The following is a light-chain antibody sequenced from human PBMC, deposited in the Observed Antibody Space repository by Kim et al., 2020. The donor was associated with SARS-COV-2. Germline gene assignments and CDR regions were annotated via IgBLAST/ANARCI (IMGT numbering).Light chain of an antibody. Sequence: LSPGERATLACRASKSVSNSYLAWYQQKPGPAPRLLIYGASSRDTGIPDRFSGSGSGTDFTLTISRLEPEDFAVYYCQQCGSSPVTFGQGTKLEI. CDR2: GAS. J-gene: IGKJ2*01. CDR3: QQCGSSPVT. V-gene: IGKV3-20*01. CDR1: KSVSNSY.